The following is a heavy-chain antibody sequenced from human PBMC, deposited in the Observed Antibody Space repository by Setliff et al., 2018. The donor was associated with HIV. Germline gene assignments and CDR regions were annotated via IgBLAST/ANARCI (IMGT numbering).Heavy chain of an antibody. J-gene: IGHJ4*02. V-gene: IGHV4-31*03. CDR2: IYYSGST. CDR3: ARAKGSGYYSDY. D-gene: IGHD3-22*01. Sequence: PSETLSLTCTVSGGSISSGGYYWSWIRQHPGKGLEWIGYIYYSGSTYYNPSLKSRVTISVDTSKNQFSLKLSSVTAADTAVYYCARAKGSGYYSDYWGQGTLVTVSS. CDR1: GGSISSGGYY.